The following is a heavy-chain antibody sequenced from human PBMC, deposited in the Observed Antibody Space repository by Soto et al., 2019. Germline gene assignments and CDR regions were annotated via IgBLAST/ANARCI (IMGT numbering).Heavy chain of an antibody. J-gene: IGHJ6*02. D-gene: IGHD3-3*01. CDR3: ARDPRPPSGWLGFWEYGMDV. CDR1: GYTFTGNY. Sequence: QVHLVQSGAEVKKPGASVKVSCKASGYTFTGNYIHWVRQAPGQGLEWMGWVNPTNGGTTSAQKFQGRVTMTRDTSVTTAYMELTRLTSDDTAVYYCARDPRPPSGWLGFWEYGMDVWGQGTTVTVSS. CDR2: VNPTNGGT. V-gene: IGHV1-2*02.